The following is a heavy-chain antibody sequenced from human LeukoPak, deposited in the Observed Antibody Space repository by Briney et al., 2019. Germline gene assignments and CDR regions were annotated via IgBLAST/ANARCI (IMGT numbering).Heavy chain of an antibody. CDR2: ISYSGST. Sequence: SSETLSLTCTVSGGSISSYYWSWIRQPPGKGLEWIGYISYSGSTHFNPSLKSRVTISVDTSKNQFSLKLSSVTAADTAVYYCAREGTAGTNLNWFDPWGQGTLVTVSS. V-gene: IGHV4-59*01. CDR1: GGSISSYY. CDR3: AREGTAGTNLNWFDP. D-gene: IGHD1-1*01. J-gene: IGHJ5*02.